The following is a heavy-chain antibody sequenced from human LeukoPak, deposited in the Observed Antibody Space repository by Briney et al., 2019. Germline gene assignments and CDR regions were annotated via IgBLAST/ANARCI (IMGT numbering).Heavy chain of an antibody. Sequence: PSETLSLTCTVSGGSISSGTYYWGWIRQPPGKGLEWIGSIYYSGSTNYNPSLKSRVTISVDTSKNQFSLKLGSVTAADTAVYYCARGGGVNPFDYWGQGTLVTVSS. CDR1: GGSISSGTYY. V-gene: IGHV4-39*07. CDR3: ARGGGVNPFDY. J-gene: IGHJ4*02. D-gene: IGHD3-3*01. CDR2: IYYSGST.